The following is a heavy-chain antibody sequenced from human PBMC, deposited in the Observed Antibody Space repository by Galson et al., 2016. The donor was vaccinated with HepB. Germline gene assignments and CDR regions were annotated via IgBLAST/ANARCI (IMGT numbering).Heavy chain of an antibody. J-gene: IGHJ6*02. CDR1: GFTFSSCW. D-gene: IGHD1-26*01. CDR3: ARLVPSTEGVGYHYAMDV. CDR2: ISGDGGTT. Sequence: SLRLSCAASGFTFSSCWIHWVRQAPGEGLVWVSRISGDGGTTNSANSVRGRFTISRDNAKNTVYLQMSSLRVEDTAIYYCARLVPSTEGVGYHYAMDVWGQGTTVTVSS. V-gene: IGHV3-74*01.